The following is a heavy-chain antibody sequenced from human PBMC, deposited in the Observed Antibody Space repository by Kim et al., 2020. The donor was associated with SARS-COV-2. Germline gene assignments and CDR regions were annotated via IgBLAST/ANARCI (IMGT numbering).Heavy chain of an antibody. CDR2: IYRQGKT. CDR3: ARHSNFDSAWYFSDY. J-gene: IGHJ4*02. Sequence: GGSLRLSCAASGFSVGAHYMSWVRQAPGKGLEWVSLIYRQGKTFYADSVKGRFTISRHNSENALYLQMNSLRGEDTAIYYCARHSNFDSAWYFSDYWGQG. V-gene: IGHV3-53*04. CDR1: GFSVGAHY. D-gene: IGHD1-1*01.